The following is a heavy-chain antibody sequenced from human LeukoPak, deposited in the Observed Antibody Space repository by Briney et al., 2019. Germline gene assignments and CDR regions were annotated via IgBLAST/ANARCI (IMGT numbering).Heavy chain of an antibody. CDR2: ISAYKGNT. J-gene: IGHJ5*02. D-gene: IGHD3-16*01. Sequence: ASVKVSCKASGYTFISYGISWVRQAPGQGLEWMGWISAYKGNTKYAQKFQGRVTITTNTSTSTAYMELRSLRSDETGVYYCARVRGRSNWFDPWGQGTLVTVSS. V-gene: IGHV1-18*04. CDR1: GYTFISYG. CDR3: ARVRGRSNWFDP.